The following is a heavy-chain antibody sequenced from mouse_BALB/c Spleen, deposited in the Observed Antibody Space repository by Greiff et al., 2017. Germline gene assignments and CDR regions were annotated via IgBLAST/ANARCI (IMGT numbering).Heavy chain of an antibody. Sequence: EVQGVESGGGLVKPGGSLKLSCAASGFTFSDYYMYWVRQTPEKRLEWVATISDGGSYTYYPDSVKGRFTISRDNAKNNLYLQMSSLKSEDTAMYYCARRLLWDYYAMDYWGQGTSVTVSS. V-gene: IGHV5-4*02. D-gene: IGHD2-1*01. CDR1: GFTFSDYY. CDR2: ISDGGSYT. J-gene: IGHJ4*01. CDR3: ARRLLWDYYAMDY.